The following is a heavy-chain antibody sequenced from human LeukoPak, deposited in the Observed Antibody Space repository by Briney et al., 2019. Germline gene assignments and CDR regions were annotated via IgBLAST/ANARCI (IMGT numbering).Heavy chain of an antibody. D-gene: IGHD2-15*01. CDR2: ISSSSSYI. CDR3: ARDSVVVAANWFDP. Sequence: GGSLRLFCAASGFTFSSYSMNWVRQAPGKGLEWVSSISSSSSYIYYADSVKGRFTISRDNAKNSLYLQMNSLRAEDTAVYYCARDSVVVAANWFDPWGQGTLVTVSS. J-gene: IGHJ5*02. V-gene: IGHV3-21*01. CDR1: GFTFSSYS.